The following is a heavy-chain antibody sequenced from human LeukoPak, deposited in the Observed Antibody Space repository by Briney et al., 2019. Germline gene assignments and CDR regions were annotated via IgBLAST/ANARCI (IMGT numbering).Heavy chain of an antibody. D-gene: IGHD1-1*01. CDR3: VKPTTGTTYYFDY. CDR2: ISSNGGST. CDR1: GFTLSIYA. Sequence: GGSLRLSCSASGFTLSIYAMHWDRQAPGKGPESAVAISSNGGSTYYADSVKGRFTISRDNSKNTLYLQMSSLRADDTAVYYCVKPTTGTTYYFDYWGQGTLVTVSS. J-gene: IGHJ4*02. V-gene: IGHV3-64D*09.